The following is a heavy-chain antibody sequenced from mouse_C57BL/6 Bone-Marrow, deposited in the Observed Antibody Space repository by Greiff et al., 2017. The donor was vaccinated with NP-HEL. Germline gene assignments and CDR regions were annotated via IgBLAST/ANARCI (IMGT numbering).Heavy chain of an antibody. CDR2: ISNGGGST. CDR3: ARHDGYSFDY. Sequence: DVMLVESGGGLVQPGGSLKLSCAASGFTFSDYYMYWVRQTPEKRLEWVAYISNGGGSTYYPDTVKGRFTISRDNAKNTLYLQMSRLKSEDTAMYYCARHDGYSFDYWGQGTTLTVSS. CDR1: GFTFSDYY. D-gene: IGHD2-3*01. V-gene: IGHV5-12*01. J-gene: IGHJ2*01.